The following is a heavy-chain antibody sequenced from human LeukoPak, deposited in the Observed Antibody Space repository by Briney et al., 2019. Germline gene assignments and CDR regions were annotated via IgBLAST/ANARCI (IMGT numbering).Heavy chain of an antibody. Sequence: SETLSLTCTVSGASISSYYWSWIRQPPGKGLEWIDSGSTNYNPSLKSRVTISVDTSKNQFSLNLRSVTAADTAVYYCARGGNYNFDFWGQGTLVTVSS. CDR2: SGST. V-gene: IGHV4-59*01. J-gene: IGHJ4*02. CDR3: ARGGNYNFDF. D-gene: IGHD3-16*01. CDR1: GASISSYY.